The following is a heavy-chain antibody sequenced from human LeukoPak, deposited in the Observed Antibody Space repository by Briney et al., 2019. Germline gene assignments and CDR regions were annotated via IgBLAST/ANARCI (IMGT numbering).Heavy chain of an antibody. CDR1: GFTFSSYA. CDR2: ISGSGGST. V-gene: IGHV3-23*01. Sequence: GGSLRLSCAASGFTFSSYAMSWVRQAPGKGLEWVSAISGSGGSTYYADSVKGRFTISRDNSKNTLYLQMNSLRAEDTAVYYCAYCRRSGGSCYLDYWGQGTLVTVSS. J-gene: IGHJ4*02. CDR3: AYCRRSGGSCYLDY. D-gene: IGHD2-15*01.